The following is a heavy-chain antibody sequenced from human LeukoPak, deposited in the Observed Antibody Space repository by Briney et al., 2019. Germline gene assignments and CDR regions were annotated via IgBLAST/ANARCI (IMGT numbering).Heavy chain of an antibody. D-gene: IGHD6-13*01. CDR2: ISYDGSNK. V-gene: IGHV3-30-3*01. CDR3: AKDEAAAGVDFDY. J-gene: IGHJ4*02. CDR1: GFTFSSYA. Sequence: GRSLRLSCAASGFTFSSYAMHWVGHAPGKGLEWVSVISYDGSNKYYADSVKGRFTISRDNSKTTLYLQMNSLRAEDTAVYYCAKDEAAAGVDFDYWGQGTVVTVYS.